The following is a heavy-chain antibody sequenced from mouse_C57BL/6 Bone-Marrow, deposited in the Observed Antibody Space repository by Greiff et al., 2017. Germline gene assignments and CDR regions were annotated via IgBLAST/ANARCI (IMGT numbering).Heavy chain of an antibody. J-gene: IGHJ2*01. CDR2: IHPNSGST. D-gene: IGHD2-3*01. V-gene: IGHV1-64*01. CDR1: GYTFTSYW. CDR3: ALYDGYPYYFDY. Sequence: QVQLQQPGAELVKPGASVKLSCKASGYTFTSYWMHWVKQRPGQGLEWIGMIHPNSGSTNYNEKFKSKATLTVDKSSSTAYMQLSSLTSEDSAVYYCALYDGYPYYFDYWGQGTTRTVSS.